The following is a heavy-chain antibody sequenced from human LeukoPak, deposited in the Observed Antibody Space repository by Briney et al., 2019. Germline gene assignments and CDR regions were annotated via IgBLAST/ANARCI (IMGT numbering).Heavy chain of an antibody. CDR3: ATMKITAGPSFDY. CDR2: FNPEDGET. V-gene: IGHV1-24*01. J-gene: IGHJ4*02. D-gene: IGHD3-16*01. CDR1: GYTLSELS. Sequence: ASVKVSCKVSGYTLSELSMHWVRQAPGKGLEWMGNFNPEDGETICAQKFQGRVTMTEDTSTDAAYMELSSLRSEDTAVYYCATMKITAGPSFDYGGQGTLVTVSS.